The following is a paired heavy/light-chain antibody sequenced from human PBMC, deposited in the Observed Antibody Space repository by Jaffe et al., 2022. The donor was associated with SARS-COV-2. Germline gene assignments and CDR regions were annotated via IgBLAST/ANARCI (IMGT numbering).Light chain of an antibody. CDR3: AAWDDSLNGAV. CDR1: SSNIGGNT. J-gene: IGLJ7*01. Sequence: QSVLTQSPSASGTPGQRVIISCSGSSSNIGGNTVNWYQQLPGTAPTLLIYSNDQRPSGVPDRFSGSKSGTSASLAINGLQSEDEADYYCAAWDDSLNGAVFGGGTQLTVL. V-gene: IGLV1-44*01. CDR2: SND.
Heavy chain of an antibody. Sequence: QVQLVESGGGLVKPGGSLRLSCVASGFTFSDYYMTWIRQAPGKGPEWVSHISKSGTTIYHADSVKGRFTISRDNARNSLYLQMNSLRAEDTAVYYCSRDRDAYYYGSGSYHGDYWGQGTLVTVSS. J-gene: IGHJ4*02. CDR2: ISKSGTTI. D-gene: IGHD3-10*01. CDR1: GFTFSDYY. V-gene: IGHV3-11*01. CDR3: SRDRDAYYYGSGSYHGDY.